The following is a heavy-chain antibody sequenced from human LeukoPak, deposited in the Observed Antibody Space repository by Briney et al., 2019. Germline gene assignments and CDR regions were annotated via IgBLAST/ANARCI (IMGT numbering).Heavy chain of an antibody. Sequence: ASVKVSCKASGYTFASYAISWVRRAPAQGLEWMGWISTYNGNTNYVQKLRGRVTMTTDTSTSTVYMELRSLGSDDTAVYYCARLIRYYYGSGSYYNADNYYYYMDVWGKGTTVTVSS. CDR3: ARLIRYYYGSGSYYNADNYYYYMDV. V-gene: IGHV1-18*01. J-gene: IGHJ6*03. CDR1: GYTFASYA. D-gene: IGHD3-10*01. CDR2: ISTYNGNT.